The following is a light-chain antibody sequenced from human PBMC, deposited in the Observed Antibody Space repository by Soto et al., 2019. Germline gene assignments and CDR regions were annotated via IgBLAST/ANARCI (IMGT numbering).Light chain of an antibody. J-gene: IGKJ4*01. CDR2: GAS. CDR3: QQYNNWPPLT. Sequence: ETVMTQSPATLSVSPGERATLSCRASQSVTSNLAWYQQKPGQAPRLLIYGASTRATGIPARFSGSGSGTEFTLTISSLQSEDIAVYYCQQYNNWPPLTLGGGTKVEIK. V-gene: IGKV3-15*01. CDR1: QSVTSN.